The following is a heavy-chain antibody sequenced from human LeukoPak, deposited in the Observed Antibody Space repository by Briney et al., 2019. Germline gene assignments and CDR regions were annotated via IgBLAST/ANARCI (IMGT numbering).Heavy chain of an antibody. CDR2: ISDSGNN. D-gene: IGHD2-15*01. CDR3: ARESGDSFDY. V-gene: IGHV4-59*01. Sequence: PSETLSLTCTVSGGSISRYYWSWIRQPPGKGLEWIGYISDSGNNNYNPSLKSRLTMSVDTSMNQFSLKLTSVTAADTAVYFCARESGDSFDYWGPGTLVTVSS. CDR1: GGSISRYY. J-gene: IGHJ4*02.